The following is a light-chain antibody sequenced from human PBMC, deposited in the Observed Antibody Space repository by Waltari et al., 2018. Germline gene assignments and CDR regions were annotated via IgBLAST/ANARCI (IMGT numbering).Light chain of an antibody. Sequence: QSVLTQPPSESGTPGQRVTIACSGSRSNIGSTTVSWYQQLPGTAPKLLIYNDNRRPYGAPDRISGSKSGTSASLASCGLQTDEEAIYCCTSWDDTLNGPVFGGGTKLTVL. CDR2: NDN. V-gene: IGLV1-44*01. J-gene: IGLJ3*02. CDR3: TSWDDTLNGPV. CDR1: RSNIGSTT.